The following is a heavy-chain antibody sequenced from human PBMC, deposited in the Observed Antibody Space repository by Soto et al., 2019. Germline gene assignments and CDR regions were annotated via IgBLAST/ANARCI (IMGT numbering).Heavy chain of an antibody. D-gene: IGHD7-27*01. J-gene: IGHJ6*02. CDR2: IYSGGST. CDR3: ARDQFANFYYYYGMDV. CDR1: GFTVSSNY. Sequence: GGSLRLSCAASGFTVSSNYVSWVRQAPGKGLEWVSVIYSGGSTYYADSVKGRFTISRDNSKNTLYLQMNSLRAEDTAVYYCARDQFANFYYYYGMDVWGQGTTVTVSS. V-gene: IGHV3-53*01.